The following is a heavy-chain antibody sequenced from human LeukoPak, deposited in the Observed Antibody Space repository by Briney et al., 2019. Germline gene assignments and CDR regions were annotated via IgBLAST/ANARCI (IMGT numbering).Heavy chain of an antibody. D-gene: IGHD4-23*01. CDR2: IYTSGSS. J-gene: IGHJ4*02. V-gene: IGHV4-4*07. CDR3: AKGVEGYGGNSGFDY. Sequence: PSETLSLTCTVSGGSISSYYWSWIRQPPGKGLEWIGRIYTSGSSNYNPSLKSRVTMSEDTSKNQFSLKLNSVTAADTAVYYCAKGVEGYGGNSGFDYWGQGTLVTVSS. CDR1: GGSISSYY.